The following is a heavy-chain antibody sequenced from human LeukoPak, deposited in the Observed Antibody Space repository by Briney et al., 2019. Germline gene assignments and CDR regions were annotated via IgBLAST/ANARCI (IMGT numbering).Heavy chain of an antibody. D-gene: IGHD5-18*01. Sequence: GGSLRLSCAASGFTFSNYAMNWVRQAPGKGLEWVSAISDGAGGRTYYTASVKGRFTISRHNSKNTLYLQLNSLRAEDTAVYYCAKEDVDTSFDYWGQGTLVTVSS. J-gene: IGHJ4*02. CDR2: ISDGAGGRT. V-gene: IGHV3-23*01. CDR3: AKEDVDTSFDY. CDR1: GFTFSNYA.